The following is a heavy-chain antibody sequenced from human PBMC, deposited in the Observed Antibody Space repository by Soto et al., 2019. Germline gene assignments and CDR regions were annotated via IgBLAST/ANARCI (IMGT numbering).Heavy chain of an antibody. V-gene: IGHV1-2*02. CDR1: VYPLTDHY. D-gene: IGHD3-10*01. CDR3: ARDSNGGYYGSGSYLFDY. J-gene: IGHJ4*02. CDR2: INPNSGGT. Sequence: SVKTPCKAPVYPLTDHYTQVVRQAPGQGLEWMGWINPNSGGTNYSQKFQGRVTMTRDTSISTAYMELSTLIHDDTAVYYCARDSNGGYYGSGSYLFDYWGQGTLVTVSS.